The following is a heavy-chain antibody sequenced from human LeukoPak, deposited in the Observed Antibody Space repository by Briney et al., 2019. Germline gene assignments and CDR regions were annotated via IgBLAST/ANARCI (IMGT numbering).Heavy chain of an antibody. Sequence: QTGGSLRLSCAASGFTFSSYAMSWVRQAPGKGLEWVSAISGSGGSTYYADSVKGRFTTSRDNSKNTLYLQMNSLRAEDTAVYYCAKDTAAAGLMTRWGQGTLVTVSS. CDR3: AKDTAAAGLMTR. V-gene: IGHV3-23*01. CDR1: GFTFSSYA. J-gene: IGHJ4*02. CDR2: ISGSGGST. D-gene: IGHD6-13*01.